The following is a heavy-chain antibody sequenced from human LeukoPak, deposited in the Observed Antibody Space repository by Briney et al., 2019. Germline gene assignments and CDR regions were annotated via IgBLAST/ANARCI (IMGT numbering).Heavy chain of an antibody. V-gene: IGHV3-30-3*01. Sequence: GRSLRLSCAASGFTFSSYAMHWVRQAPGKGLEWVAVISYDGSNKYYADSVKGRFTISRDNSKNTLYLQMNSLRAEDTAVYYCARGGFGDQPHIYYYYGMDVWGQGTTVTVSS. CDR1: GFTFSSYA. CDR3: ARGGFGDQPHIYYYYGMDV. D-gene: IGHD3-10*01. J-gene: IGHJ6*02. CDR2: ISYDGSNK.